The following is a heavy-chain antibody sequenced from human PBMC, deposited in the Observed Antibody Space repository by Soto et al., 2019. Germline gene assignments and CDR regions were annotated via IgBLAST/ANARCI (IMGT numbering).Heavy chain of an antibody. J-gene: IGHJ4*02. Sequence: SETLSLTCAVYGGSFSGYYWSWIRQPPGKGLEWIGEINHSGSTNYNPSLKSRVTISVDTSKNQFSLKLSSVTAADTAVYYCARGHLAVAGIDYWGQGTLVTVSS. CDR1: GGSFSGYY. CDR3: ARGHLAVAGIDY. CDR2: INHSGST. D-gene: IGHD6-19*01. V-gene: IGHV4-34*01.